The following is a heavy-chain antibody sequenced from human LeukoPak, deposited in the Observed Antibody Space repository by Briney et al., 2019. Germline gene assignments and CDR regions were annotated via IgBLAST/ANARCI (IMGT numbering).Heavy chain of an antibody. D-gene: IGHD6-13*01. Sequence: PGGSLRLSCAVSGVIFSNYEMNWVRQAPGKGLEWLSYISRSGSHTPYADSVKGRFTVSRDNAKNSLSLELNSLRVDDTAIYYCARVGSTAEAGTPDYWGQGTLVTVSS. V-gene: IGHV3-48*03. CDR3: ARVGSTAEAGTPDY. CDR2: ISRSGSHT. J-gene: IGHJ4*02. CDR1: GVIFSNYE.